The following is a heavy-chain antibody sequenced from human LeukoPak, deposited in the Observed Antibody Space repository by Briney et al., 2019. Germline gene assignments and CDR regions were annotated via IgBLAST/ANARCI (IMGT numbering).Heavy chain of an antibody. D-gene: IGHD2-2*01. Sequence: PGGSLRLSCAASGFTFSSYAMSWVRQAPGKGLEWVSAISGSGGSTYYADSVKGRFTISRGNSKNTLYLQMNSLRAEDTAVYYCAIWDIVVAPAASDYWGQGTLVTVSS. CDR3: AIWDIVVAPAASDY. V-gene: IGHV3-23*01. J-gene: IGHJ4*02. CDR2: ISGSGGST. CDR1: GFTFSSYA.